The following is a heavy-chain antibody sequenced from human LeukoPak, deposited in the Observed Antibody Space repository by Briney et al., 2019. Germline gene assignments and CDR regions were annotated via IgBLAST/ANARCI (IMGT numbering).Heavy chain of an antibody. CDR3: ARGSRWLQLGPFDY. V-gene: IGHV3-30*01. Sequence: GGSLRLSCAASGFTFNTYTIHWVRQAPGKGLEWVAVLSYDGSNNYYADSVKGRFTISRDNSRTTVYLQMNSLRPEDTAVYYCARGSRWLQLGPFDYWGQGTLVTVSS. D-gene: IGHD5-24*01. CDR1: GFTFNTYT. J-gene: IGHJ4*02. CDR2: LSYDGSNN.